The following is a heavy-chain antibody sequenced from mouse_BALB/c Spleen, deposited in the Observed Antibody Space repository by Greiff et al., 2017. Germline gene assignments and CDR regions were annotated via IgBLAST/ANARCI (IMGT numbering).Heavy chain of an antibody. Sequence: EVQVVESGGGLVQPGGSLKLSCAASGFTFSSYTMSWVRQTPEKRLEWVAYISNGGGSTYYPDTVKGRFTISRDNAKNTLYLQMSSLKSEDTAMYYCARHGNGYYVYYAMDYWGQGTSVTVSS. J-gene: IGHJ4*01. CDR3: ARHGNGYYVYYAMDY. CDR1: GFTFSSYT. D-gene: IGHD2-3*01. V-gene: IGHV5-12-2*01. CDR2: ISNGGGST.